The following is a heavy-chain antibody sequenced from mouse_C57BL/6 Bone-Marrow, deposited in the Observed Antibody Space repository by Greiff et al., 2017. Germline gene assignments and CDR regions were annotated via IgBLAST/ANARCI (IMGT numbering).Heavy chain of an antibody. V-gene: IGHV1-85*01. CDR2: IYPRDGST. D-gene: IGHD1-1*01. Sequence: QVHVKQSGPELVKPGASVKLSCKASGYTFTSYDINWVKQRPGQGLEWIGWIYPRDGSTKYNEKFKGKATLTVDTSSSTAYMELHSLTSEDSAVYFCARRVTTVVDYWGQGTTLTVSS. CDR3: ARRVTTVVDY. CDR1: GYTFTSYD. J-gene: IGHJ2*01.